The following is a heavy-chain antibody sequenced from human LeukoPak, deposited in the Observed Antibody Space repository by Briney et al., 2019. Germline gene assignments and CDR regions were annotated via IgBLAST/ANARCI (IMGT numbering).Heavy chain of an antibody. J-gene: IGHJ4*02. CDR3: ARGAYYYDSRTDS. D-gene: IGHD3-22*01. Sequence: GGSLRLSCAASGFTFSSYWMHWVRQAPGKGLVWVSRINSDGSSTSYADSVKGRFTISRDNAKNTLYLQMNSLRAEDTAVSYFARGAYYYDSRTDSWGQGPLVTVSS. V-gene: IGHV3-74*01. CDR2: INSDGSST. CDR1: GFTFSSYW.